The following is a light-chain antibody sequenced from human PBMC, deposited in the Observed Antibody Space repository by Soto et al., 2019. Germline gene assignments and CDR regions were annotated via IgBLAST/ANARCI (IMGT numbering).Light chain of an antibody. CDR2: EVR. Sequence: QSVLSQPASVSGSPGQSITISCTGTSSDIGSYDFVSWYQQHPGKAPKLMIYEVRNRPSGVSNRFSGSKSDSTASLTISGLQAEDEADYFCISSTTFTTLVFGTGTKVTV. V-gene: IGLV2-14*01. J-gene: IGLJ1*01. CDR1: SSDIGSYDF. CDR3: ISSTTFTTLV.